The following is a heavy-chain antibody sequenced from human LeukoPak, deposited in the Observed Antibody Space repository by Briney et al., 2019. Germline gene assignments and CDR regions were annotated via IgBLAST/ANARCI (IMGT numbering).Heavy chain of an antibody. CDR2: INDNGGTST. CDR3: AKDHYDILTGYLLFDC. J-gene: IGHJ4*02. V-gene: IGHV3-23*01. CDR1: GFTFSTYG. D-gene: IGHD3-9*01. Sequence: PGGSLRLSCAASGFTFSTYGMGWVRQAPGKGLEWVSSINDNGGTSTWYADSVKGRFTISRDNSKNTLYLQMNSLRAEDTAVYYCAKDHYDILTGYLLFDCWGQGTLVTVSS.